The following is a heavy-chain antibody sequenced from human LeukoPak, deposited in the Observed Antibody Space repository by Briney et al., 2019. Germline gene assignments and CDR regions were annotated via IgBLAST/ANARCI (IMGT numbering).Heavy chain of an antibody. V-gene: IGHV3-48*03. J-gene: IGHJ4*02. D-gene: IGHD5-18*01. CDR3: ARCVGLWSYEFDY. CDR2: ISSSGSTI. CDR1: GFTFSSYE. Sequence: GGSLRLSCAASGFTFSSYEMNWVRQAPGKGLEWVSYISSSGSTIYYADSVKGRFTISRDNAENSLYLQMNSLRAEDTAVYYCARCVGLWSYEFDYWGQGTLVTVSS.